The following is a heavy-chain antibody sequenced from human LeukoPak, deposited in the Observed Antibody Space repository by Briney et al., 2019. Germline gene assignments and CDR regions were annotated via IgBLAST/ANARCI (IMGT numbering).Heavy chain of an antibody. CDR1: GYTFTSYA. CDR3: ARDSPVLRYFDWLLPSRNYYYYYMDV. CDR2: INTNTGNP. D-gene: IGHD3-9*01. V-gene: IGHV7-4-1*02. Sequence: ASVKVSCKASGYTFTSYAMNWVRRAPGQGLEWMGWINTNTGNPTYAQGFTGRFVFSLDTSVSTAYLQISSLKAEDTAVYYCARDSPVLRYFDWLLPSRNYYYYYMDVWGKGTTVTVSS. J-gene: IGHJ6*03.